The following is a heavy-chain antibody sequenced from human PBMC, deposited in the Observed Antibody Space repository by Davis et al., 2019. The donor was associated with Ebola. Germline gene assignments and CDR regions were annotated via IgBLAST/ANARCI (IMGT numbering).Heavy chain of an antibody. D-gene: IGHD3-3*01. CDR2: INPNSGDT. Sequence: ASVKVSCKASGDIFSSHTINWVRQAPGQGLEWMGWINPNSGDTKYAQKFQGIISMTRDTTTNTAYMELTRPTFDDTAVYFCARGSNFWSGYFMAYFDYWGQGILVTVSS. V-gene: IGHV1-2*02. J-gene: IGHJ4*02. CDR3: ARGSNFWSGYFMAYFDY. CDR1: GDIFSSHT.